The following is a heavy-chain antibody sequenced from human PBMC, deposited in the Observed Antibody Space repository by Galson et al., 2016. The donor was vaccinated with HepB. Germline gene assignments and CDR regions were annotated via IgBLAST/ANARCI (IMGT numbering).Heavy chain of an antibody. CDR2: IYHSGTT. CDR1: GGSITSTNW. CDR3: TREGLLGTTSCCKGFDY. J-gene: IGHJ4*02. Sequence: SETLSLTCAVSGGSITSTNWWSWVRQPPGKGLEWIGEIYHSGTTNYNPSLKSRVTMSVDKSNNQFSLKLTSVTAADTAVYYRTREGLLGTTSCCKGFDYWGQGALVTVSS. D-gene: IGHD2-2*01. V-gene: IGHV4-4*02.